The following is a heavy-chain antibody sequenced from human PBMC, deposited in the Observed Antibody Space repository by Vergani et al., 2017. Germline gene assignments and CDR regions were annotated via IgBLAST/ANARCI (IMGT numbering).Heavy chain of an antibody. V-gene: IGHV3-30*03. CDR3: ATKRCFTPGGQIRYVRE. D-gene: IGHD4-17*01. J-gene: IGHJ1*01. CDR2: ISYDGTQK. Sequence: QVHLVESGGGVVQPGRSLRLSCVVSGFTFSYYGMHWVRQAPGKGLEGVAVISYDGTQKYYADSVKGRFTISRDNSKSTLYLQMNSLRPEDTAVYCCATKRCFTPGGQIRYVREWGQGTLVTVS. CDR1: GFTFSYYG.